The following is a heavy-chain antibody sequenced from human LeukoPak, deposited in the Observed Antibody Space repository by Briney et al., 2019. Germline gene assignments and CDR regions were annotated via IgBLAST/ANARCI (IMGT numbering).Heavy chain of an antibody. CDR2: IYYSGST. J-gene: IGHJ3*02. D-gene: IGHD3-10*01. V-gene: IGHV4-39*01. Sequence: SETLSLTCTVSGGSISSSSYYWGWIRQPPGKGLEWIGSIYYSGSTYYNPSLKSRVTISVHTSKTQFSLKLSSVTAADTAVYYCARPLRITMVRGVIISAFDIWGQGTMVTVSS. CDR1: GGSISSSSYY. CDR3: ARPLRITMVRGVIISAFDI.